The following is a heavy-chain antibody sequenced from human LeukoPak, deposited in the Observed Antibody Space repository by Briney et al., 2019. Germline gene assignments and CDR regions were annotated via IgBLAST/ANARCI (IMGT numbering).Heavy chain of an antibody. Sequence: PSETLSLTCTVSGVSISSSNSYWGWIRQPPGKGLEWIGTIHHRGSTYYNPSLKSRVTISLDTSRNQFSLRLNSVTAADTALYYCARPTSFGALIEAAGPWYFDLWGRGTLVTVSS. CDR1: GVSISSSNSY. CDR2: IHHRGST. V-gene: IGHV4-39*07. D-gene: IGHD6-13*01. J-gene: IGHJ2*01. CDR3: ARPTSFGALIEAAGPWYFDL.